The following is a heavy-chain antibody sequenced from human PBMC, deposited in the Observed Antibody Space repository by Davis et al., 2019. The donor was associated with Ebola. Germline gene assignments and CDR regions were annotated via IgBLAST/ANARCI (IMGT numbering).Heavy chain of an antibody. CDR1: GGTFSSYA. CDR2: IIPIFGTA. D-gene: IGHD5-12*01. V-gene: IGHV1-69*13. CDR3: ANSGYDPPSAFDI. J-gene: IGHJ3*02. Sequence: SVKVSCKASGGTFSSYAISWVRQAPGQGLEWMGGIIPIFGTANYAQKFQGRVTITADESTSTAYMELSSLRSEDTAVYYCANSGYDPPSAFDIWGQGTMVTVSS.